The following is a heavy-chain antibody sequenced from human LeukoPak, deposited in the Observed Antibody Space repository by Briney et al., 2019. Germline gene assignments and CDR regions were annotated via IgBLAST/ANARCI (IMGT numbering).Heavy chain of an antibody. D-gene: IGHD6-19*01. Sequence: GGSLRLSCAASGFTFSSYSMNWVRQAPGKGLEWVSSISSSSSYIYYADSVKGRFTISRDNAKNSLYLQMNSLRAEDTAVYYCARDEEVAGTNPGYYYYYGMDVWGQGTTVTVSS. CDR3: ARDEEVAGTNPGYYYYYGMDV. J-gene: IGHJ6*02. V-gene: IGHV3-21*01. CDR1: GFTFSSYS. CDR2: ISSSSSYI.